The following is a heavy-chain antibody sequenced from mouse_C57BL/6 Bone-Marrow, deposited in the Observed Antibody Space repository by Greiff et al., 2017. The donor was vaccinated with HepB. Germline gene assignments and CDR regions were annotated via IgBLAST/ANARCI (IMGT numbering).Heavy chain of an antibody. Sequence: EVKLVESGGGLVQPGGSLKLSCAASGFTFSDYGMAWVRQAPRKGPEWVAFISNLAYSIYYADTVTGRFTISRENAKNTLYLEMSSLRSEDTAMYYCARQDYGSSYHYAMDYWGQGTSVTVSS. CDR2: ISNLAYSI. CDR3: ARQDYGSSYHYAMDY. CDR1: GFTFSDYG. D-gene: IGHD1-1*01. J-gene: IGHJ4*01. V-gene: IGHV5-15*01.